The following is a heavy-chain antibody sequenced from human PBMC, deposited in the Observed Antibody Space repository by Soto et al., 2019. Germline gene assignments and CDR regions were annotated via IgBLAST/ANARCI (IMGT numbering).Heavy chain of an antibody. CDR2: IIPIFGTA. V-gene: IGHV1-69*13. Sequence: GASVKVSCKASGGSFSGYAISWVRQAPGQGLEWMGGIIPIFGTANYAQKFQGRVTITADESTSTAYMELSSLRSEDTAVYYCARGGTIAVAEYYFDYWGQGTLVTVSS. CDR3: ARGGTIAVAEYYFDY. J-gene: IGHJ4*02. D-gene: IGHD6-19*01. CDR1: GGSFSGYA.